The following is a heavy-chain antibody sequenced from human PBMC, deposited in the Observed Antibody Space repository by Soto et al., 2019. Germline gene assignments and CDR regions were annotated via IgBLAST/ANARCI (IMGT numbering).Heavy chain of an antibody. D-gene: IGHD6-19*01. CDR3: ARDGVAVAGPRSAFDI. CDR2: ISYDGGNK. J-gene: IGHJ3*02. V-gene: IGHV3-30-3*01. CDR1: GFTFSSYA. Sequence: ESGGGVVQPGRSLRLSCAASGFTFSSYAMHWVRQAPGKGLEWVAVISYDGGNKYYADSVKGRFTISRDNSKNTLYLQMNSLRAEDTAVYYCARDGVAVAGPRSAFDIWGQGTMVTVSS.